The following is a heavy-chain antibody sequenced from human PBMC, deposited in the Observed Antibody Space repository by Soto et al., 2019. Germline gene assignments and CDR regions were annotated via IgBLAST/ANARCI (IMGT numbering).Heavy chain of an antibody. V-gene: IGHV3-30*18. CDR1: GFTFNTYG. CDR3: AKDIVRYTYGACDY. Sequence: LRLSCAASGFTFNTYGTYWVRQAPGKGLEWVAAISYDGSNKYHADSVKGRFTISRDNSKNTLYLQMNSLRVEDTAVYYCAKDIVRYTYGACDYWGQGALVTVSS. J-gene: IGHJ4*02. CDR2: ISYDGSNK. D-gene: IGHD5-18*01.